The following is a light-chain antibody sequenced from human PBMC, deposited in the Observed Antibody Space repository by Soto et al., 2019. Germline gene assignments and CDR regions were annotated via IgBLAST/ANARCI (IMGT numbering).Light chain of an antibody. V-gene: IGKV1-12*01. Sequence: DIQLTQSPSSLSASVGDRVTITCRASQDISRWLAWYQQNPGKAPKLLIYAASNLQSGVPSRFSGTGDGTAFTLTISSLQPEDFATYYCQQAHSFPLTFGGGTKVDIK. CDR1: QDISRW. CDR2: AAS. CDR3: QQAHSFPLT. J-gene: IGKJ4*01.